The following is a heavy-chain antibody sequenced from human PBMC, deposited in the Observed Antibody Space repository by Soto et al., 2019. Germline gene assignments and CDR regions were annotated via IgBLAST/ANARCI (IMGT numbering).Heavy chain of an antibody. CDR3: ARGDRGAFDL. Sequence: EVQLVESGGGLVRPGGSLRLSCVASGFTFSYYWMHWVRQAAGKGLVWVSRIHSDGSSTTYADFVKGRFIISRDNARNTVDLQMNSVRVEDTAVYYCARGDRGAFDLWGQGTVVTVSS. J-gene: IGHJ3*01. V-gene: IGHV3-74*01. D-gene: IGHD1-26*01. CDR2: IHSDGSST. CDR1: GFTFSYYW.